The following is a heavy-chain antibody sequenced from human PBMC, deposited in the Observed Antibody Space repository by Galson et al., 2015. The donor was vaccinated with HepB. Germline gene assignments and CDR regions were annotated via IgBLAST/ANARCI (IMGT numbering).Heavy chain of an antibody. V-gene: IGHV3-21*01. Sequence: SLRLSCAASGFTFSSYSMNWVRQAPGKGLEWVSSISSSSSYIYYADSVKGRFTISRGNAKNSLYLQMNSLRAEDTAVYYCARDLPTPGIAVAPGGYYYGMDVWGKGTTVTVSS. J-gene: IGHJ6*04. CDR2: ISSSSSYI. CDR1: GFTFSSYS. CDR3: ARDLPTPGIAVAPGGYYYGMDV. D-gene: IGHD6-19*01.